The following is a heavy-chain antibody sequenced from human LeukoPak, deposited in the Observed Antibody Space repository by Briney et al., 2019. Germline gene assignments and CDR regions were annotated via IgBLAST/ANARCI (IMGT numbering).Heavy chain of an antibody. J-gene: IGHJ4*02. Sequence: PGGSLRLSCAASGFTFSSYWMHWVRQAPGKGVVWVSRINSDGSSISYADSVKGRFTISRDNAKNTLYLQMNSLRAEDTAVYYCTRGRGVSFDYWGQGTLVTGSS. CDR3: TRGRGVSFDY. CDR1: GFTFSSYW. CDR2: INSDGSSI. D-gene: IGHD3-10*01. V-gene: IGHV3-74*01.